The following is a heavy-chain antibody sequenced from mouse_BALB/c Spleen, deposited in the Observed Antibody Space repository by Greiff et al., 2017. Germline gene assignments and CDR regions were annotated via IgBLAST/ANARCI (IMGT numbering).Heavy chain of an antibody. D-gene: IGHD2-4*01. J-gene: IGHJ4*01. Sequence: EVMLVESGGDLVKPGGSLKLSCAASGFTFSSYGMSWVRQTPDKRLEWVATISSGGSYTYYPDSVKGRFTISRDNAKNTLYLQMSSLKSEDTAMYYCARHEGITGHYYAMDYWGHGTSVTVSS. CDR1: GFTFSSYG. V-gene: IGHV5-6*01. CDR3: ARHEGITGHYYAMDY. CDR2: ISSGGSYT.